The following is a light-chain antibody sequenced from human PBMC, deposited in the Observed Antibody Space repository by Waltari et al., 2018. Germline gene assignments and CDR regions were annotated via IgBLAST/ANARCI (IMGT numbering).Light chain of an antibody. V-gene: IGKV3-20*01. CDR3: QNHERLPAM. CDR2: AAS. Sequence: EIVLTQSPGTLSLSPGARATLPCRASQSISRYLAWYQQKPGQAPRLLIYAASSRATGIPDRFSGSGSGTDFSLTISRLEPEDFAVYYCQNHERLPAMFGQGTKVEIK. CDR1: QSISRY. J-gene: IGKJ1*01.